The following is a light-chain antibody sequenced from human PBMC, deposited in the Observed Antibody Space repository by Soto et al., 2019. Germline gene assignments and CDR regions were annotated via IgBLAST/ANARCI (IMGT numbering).Light chain of an antibody. Sequence: QSSLPHPPSASWSPGHSVTISCTGTSSDIGAYNYVSWYQQHPGKVPKLLIYEVNKRPSGVPGRFSGSKSGNTASLTVSGLQAEDEADYYCSSYAGNDNYVFGTGTKVTVL. CDR3: SSYAGNDNYV. J-gene: IGLJ1*01. V-gene: IGLV2-8*01. CDR2: EVN. CDR1: SSDIGAYNY.